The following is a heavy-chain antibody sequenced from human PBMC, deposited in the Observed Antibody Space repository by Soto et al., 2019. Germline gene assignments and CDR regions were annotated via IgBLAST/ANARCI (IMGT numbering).Heavy chain of an antibody. D-gene: IGHD3-16*02. V-gene: IGHV1-69*12. CDR3: ARGGTWYYPSGRSYHYTAKLDS. CDR1: GGTFGGYG. CDR2: IVPLFAAA. Sequence: QVRLEQSAAEVKKPGSSVKVSCKASGGTFGGYGLHWVRQAPGQGLEWMGGIVPLFAAANDAQKFQGRVTITGDAIIGNLELPTLSHDDTAGYYCARGGTWYYPSGRSYHYTAKLDSWGQGTLVTVSS. J-gene: IGHJ4*02.